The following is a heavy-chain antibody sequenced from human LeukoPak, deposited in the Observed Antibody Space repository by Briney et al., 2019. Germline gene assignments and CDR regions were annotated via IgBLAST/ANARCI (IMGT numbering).Heavy chain of an antibody. CDR1: GGSFSGYY. J-gene: IGHJ6*03. CDR2: INHSGST. V-gene: IGHV4-34*01. CDR3: ARRRLRYFDWLEGDYYYYYMDV. Sequence: PSETLSLTCTVYGGSFSGYYWSWIRRPPGKGLEWIGEINHSGSTNYNPSLKSRVTISVDTSKNQFSLKPSSVTAADTAVYYCARRRLRYFDWLEGDYYYYYMDVWGKGTTVTISS. D-gene: IGHD3-9*01.